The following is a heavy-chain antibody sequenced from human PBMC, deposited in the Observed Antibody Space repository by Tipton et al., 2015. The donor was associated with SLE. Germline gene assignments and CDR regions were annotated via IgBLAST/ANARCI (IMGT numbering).Heavy chain of an antibody. V-gene: IGHV4-4*08. CDR2: IYTSGST. CDR3: ARAGYYYGSGSYQRYYYNYMDV. CDR1: GGSISSYY. D-gene: IGHD3-10*01. Sequence: TLSLTCTVSGGSISSYYWSWIRQPPGKGLEWIGYIYTSGSTNYNPSLRSRVTISVDTSKNQFSLKSSSVTAADTAVYYCARAGYYYGSGSYQRYYYNYMDVWGKGTTVTVSS. J-gene: IGHJ6*03.